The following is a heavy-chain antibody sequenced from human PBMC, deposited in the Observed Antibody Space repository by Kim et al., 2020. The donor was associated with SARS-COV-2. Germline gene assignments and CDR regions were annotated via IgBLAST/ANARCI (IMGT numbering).Heavy chain of an antibody. CDR3: AGGSNTWGMFNY. V-gene: IGHV1-69*02. J-gene: IGHJ4*02. CDR2: IVPIIGIT. D-gene: IGHD3-16*01. Sequence: SVKVSCKASGGTFSSRNINWVRQAPGQGLEWMGRIVPIIGITEYAQKFQGRVTITADESTNTGYMELSRLTSDDTAVYYCAGGSNTWGMFNYWGQGTLITVSS. CDR1: GGTFSSRN.